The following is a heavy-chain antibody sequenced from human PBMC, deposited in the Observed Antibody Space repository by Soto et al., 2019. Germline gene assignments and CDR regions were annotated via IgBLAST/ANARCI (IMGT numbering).Heavy chain of an antibody. CDR2: IWYDGSNE. Sequence: GGSLRLSCAASGVTFSSYGMHWVRQAPGRGLEWVAVIWYDGSNEYYADSVRGRFTISRDNSKNTLYLQMKSLRAEDTAVYYCARDQRYCSSISCPARFCDFWGQGTLVTVSS. CDR3: ARDQRYCSSISCPARFCDF. CDR1: GVTFSSYG. V-gene: IGHV3-33*01. D-gene: IGHD2-2*01. J-gene: IGHJ4*02.